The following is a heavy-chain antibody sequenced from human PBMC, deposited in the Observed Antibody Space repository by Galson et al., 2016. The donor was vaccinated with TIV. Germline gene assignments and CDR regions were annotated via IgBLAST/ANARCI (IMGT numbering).Heavy chain of an antibody. Sequence: SLRLSCAASGFTLRNYVMSWVRRAPGKGLEWVSGVSGSGDSTYYADSVRGRFIISRDNSKNTLYLQMNSLRPEDTAVYYCAKRRVLTPKYQYNYGMDVWGQGTTVTVSS. D-gene: IGHD4-23*01. CDR1: GFTLRNYV. CDR3: AKRRVLTPKYQYNYGMDV. V-gene: IGHV3-23*01. J-gene: IGHJ6*02. CDR2: VSGSGDST.